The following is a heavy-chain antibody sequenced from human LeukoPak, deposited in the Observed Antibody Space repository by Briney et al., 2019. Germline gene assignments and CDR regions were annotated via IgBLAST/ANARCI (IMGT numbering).Heavy chain of an antibody. Sequence: GGSLRLSCAASGFTFSSYGMHWVRQAPGKGLEWVAVIWYDGSNKYYADSVKGRFTISRDNSKNTLYLQMNSLRAEDTAVYYCARRDTMIVVVKDAFDIWGQGTMVTFSS. V-gene: IGHV3-33*01. D-gene: IGHD3-22*01. CDR2: IWYDGSNK. CDR3: ARRDTMIVVVKDAFDI. J-gene: IGHJ3*02. CDR1: GFTFSSYG.